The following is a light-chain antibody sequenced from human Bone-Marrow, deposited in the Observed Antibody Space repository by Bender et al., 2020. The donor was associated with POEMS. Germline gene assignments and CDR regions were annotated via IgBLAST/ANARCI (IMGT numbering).Light chain of an antibody. Sequence: QSALTQPASVSGSPGQSITISCTGTSSDVGSYHLVSWYQQHPGKAPKLIIYEGTKRPSGVSNRFSGSKSGNTASLTISELQAEDEADYYCCSYAGSSTFVVFGGGTKLTVL. CDR2: EGT. CDR1: SSDVGSYHL. V-gene: IGLV2-23*03. J-gene: IGLJ2*01. CDR3: CSYAGSSTFVV.